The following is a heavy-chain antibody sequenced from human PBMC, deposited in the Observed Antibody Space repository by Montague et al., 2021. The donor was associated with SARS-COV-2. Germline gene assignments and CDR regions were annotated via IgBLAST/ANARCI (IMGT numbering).Heavy chain of an antibody. V-gene: IGHV4-61*08. CDR3: VRGGYGDRSSD. D-gene: IGHD4-17*01. CDR2: IRHYGSP. CDR1: GFSVSTSGL. J-gene: IGHJ1*01. Sequence: LVKPTQTLTLTCTFSGFSVSTSGLCVSWIRQTPGKGLEWIGEIRHYGSPNYNPSVNPSLKSRVTMTIDTSKNQFSLRLTSVSAADTAVYYCVRGGYGDRSSDWGQGTLVTVSS.